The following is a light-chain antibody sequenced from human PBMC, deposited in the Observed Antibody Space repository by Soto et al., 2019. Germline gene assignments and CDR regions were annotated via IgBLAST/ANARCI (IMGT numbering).Light chain of an antibody. V-gene: IGLV2-8*01. CDR3: SSYAGSNNFV. CDR2: EVS. CDR1: SSDVGSYNY. Sequence: QSALTQPPSASGSPGQSVTISCTGTSSDVGSYNYVSWYQQHPGKAPKLMIYEVSKRPSGVPDRFSGSKSGNMASLTVSGLQAEDEADYYCSSYAGSNNFVFGGGTKLTVL. J-gene: IGLJ2*01.